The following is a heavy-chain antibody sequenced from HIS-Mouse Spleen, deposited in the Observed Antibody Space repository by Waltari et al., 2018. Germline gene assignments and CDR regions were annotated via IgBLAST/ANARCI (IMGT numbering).Heavy chain of an antibody. J-gene: IGHJ2*01. CDR2: IYYSGST. CDR1: GGSISSSSYY. D-gene: IGHD6-13*01. CDR3: AREIPYSSSWYDWYFDL. V-gene: IGHV4-39*07. Sequence: QLQLQESGPGLVKPSETLSLTCTVSGGSISSSSYYWGWIRQPPGKGLEWLGSIYYSGSTYYNPSLKIRVTVSVDTSKNQVSLKLSSVTAADTAVYYCAREIPYSSSWYDWYFDLWGRGTLVTVSS.